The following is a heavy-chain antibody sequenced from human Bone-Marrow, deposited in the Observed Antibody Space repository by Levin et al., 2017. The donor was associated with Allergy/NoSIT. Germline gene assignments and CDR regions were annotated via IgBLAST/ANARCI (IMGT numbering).Heavy chain of an antibody. CDR3: ARQGSNGDYAGAFDS. CDR1: GGSISSSSYY. V-gene: IGHV4-39*01. CDR2: IYYSGST. Sequence: SETLSLTCTVSGGSISSSSYYWGWIRQPPGKGLEWIGSIYYSGSTYYNPSLKSRVTISVDTSKNQFSLKLSSVTAADTAVYYCARQGSNGDYAGAFDSWGQGTMVTVSS. J-gene: IGHJ3*02. D-gene: IGHD4-17*01.